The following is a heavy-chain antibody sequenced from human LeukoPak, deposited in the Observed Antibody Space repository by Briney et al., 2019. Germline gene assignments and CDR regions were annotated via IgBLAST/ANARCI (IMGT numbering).Heavy chain of an antibody. CDR1: GGSLSSYY. CDR2: IYYSGST. Sequence: SQTLSLTCTVSGGSLSSYYWSWIRQPPGKGLEWVGYIYYSGSTNYNPSLKSRVTISVDTSKNQFSLKLSSVTAADTAVYYCARDRSSGGGAFDIWGQGTMVTVSS. J-gene: IGHJ3*02. CDR3: ARDRSSGGGAFDI. D-gene: IGHD6-19*01. V-gene: IGHV4-59*01.